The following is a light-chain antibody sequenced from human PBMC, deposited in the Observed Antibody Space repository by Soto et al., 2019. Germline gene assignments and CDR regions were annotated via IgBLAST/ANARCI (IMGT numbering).Light chain of an antibody. CDR3: QQYNNWTRIT. J-gene: IGKJ3*01. V-gene: IGKV3-15*01. Sequence: EIVMTQSPATLSVSPGERATLSCRASQSVSSNLAWYQQKPGQAPRLLIYAASTRATGIPARFSGSGSGTEITLTISSMQCEDFAVYYCQQYNNWTRITFGPGNKVDIK. CDR2: AAS. CDR1: QSVSSN.